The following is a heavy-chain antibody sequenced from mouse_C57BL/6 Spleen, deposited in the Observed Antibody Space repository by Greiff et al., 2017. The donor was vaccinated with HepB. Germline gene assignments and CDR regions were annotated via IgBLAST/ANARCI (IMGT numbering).Heavy chain of an antibody. D-gene: IGHD1-1*01. Sequence: QVQLQQSGAELVRPGTSVKVSCKASGYAFTNYLIEWVKQRPGQGLEWIGVINPGSGGTNYNEKFKGKATLTAVKSSSTAYMQLSSLTSEDSAVYFCARSDYYGSKDFYFDYWGQGTTLTVSS. V-gene: IGHV1-54*01. J-gene: IGHJ2*01. CDR2: INPGSGGT. CDR3: ARSDYYGSKDFYFDY. CDR1: GYAFTNYL.